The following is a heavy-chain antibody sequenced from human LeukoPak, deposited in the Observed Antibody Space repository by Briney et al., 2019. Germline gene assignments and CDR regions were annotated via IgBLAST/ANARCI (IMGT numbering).Heavy chain of an antibody. V-gene: IGHV4-59*01. J-gene: IGHJ6*02. D-gene: IGHD3-10*01. CDR2: IYYSGST. Sequence: SETLFLTCTVSGGSISSYYWSWIRQPPGKGLEWIGYIYYSGSTNYNPSLKSRVTISVDTSKNQFSLKLSSVTAADTAVYYCARDLTPSGSYYDYYYGMDVWGQGTTVTVSS. CDR1: GGSISSYY. CDR3: ARDLTPSGSYYDYYYGMDV.